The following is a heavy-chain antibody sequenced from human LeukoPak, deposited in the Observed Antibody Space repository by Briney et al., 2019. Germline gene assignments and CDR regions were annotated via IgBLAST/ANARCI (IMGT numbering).Heavy chain of an antibody. CDR3: ATHATSYYFDY. J-gene: IGHJ4*02. Sequence: GVALKISCKGSGYSFPNYWISWVRQVPGKGPGWRGRIDPRDSYTTYSPSFEGHVTISDDKSINTAYLQWSSLKASDTAMYYCATHATSYYFDYWGQGILVAVSA. CDR2: IDPRDSYT. V-gene: IGHV5-10-1*01. CDR1: GYSFPNYW.